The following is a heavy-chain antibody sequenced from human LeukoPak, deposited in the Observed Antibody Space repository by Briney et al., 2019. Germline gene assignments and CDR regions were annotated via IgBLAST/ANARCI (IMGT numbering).Heavy chain of an antibody. CDR1: GFTFSGYW. Sequence: SGGSLRLSCAASGFTFSGYWMSWVRQAPGKGLEWVAVISYDGSNKYYADSVKGRFTISRDNSKNTLYLQMNSLRAEDTAVYYCARAPISLIAAAGPFDYWGQGTLVTVSS. CDR3: ARAPISLIAAAGPFDY. V-gene: IGHV3-30-3*01. J-gene: IGHJ4*02. CDR2: ISYDGSNK. D-gene: IGHD6-13*01.